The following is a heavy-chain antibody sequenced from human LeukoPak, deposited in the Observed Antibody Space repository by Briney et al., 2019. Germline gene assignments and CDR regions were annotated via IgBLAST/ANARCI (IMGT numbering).Heavy chain of an antibody. Sequence: GGSLRLSCAASGFTFSDYATTWVRQAPGKGLEWVATISGSGVMTYYADSVKGRFTVSGDNSKNTLYLQMSSLTAADTAVYYCAKDRSIGTYYTFDHWGQGALVTVSS. CDR3: AKDRSIGTYYTFDH. CDR2: ISGSGVMT. CDR1: GFTFSDYA. V-gene: IGHV3-23*01. J-gene: IGHJ4*02. D-gene: IGHD1-26*01.